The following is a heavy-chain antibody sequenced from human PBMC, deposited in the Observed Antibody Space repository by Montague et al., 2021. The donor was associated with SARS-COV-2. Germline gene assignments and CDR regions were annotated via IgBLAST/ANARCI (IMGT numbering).Heavy chain of an antibody. D-gene: IGHD3-22*01. CDR2: INHSGST. V-gene: IGHV4-34*01. Sequence: SETLSLTCAVHGGSFSGYYWSWIRQPPGKGLEWIGEINHSGSTNYNPSLKSRVSISVDTSKNLFSLKLSSVTAADTAVYYCARGAPTITMIVVVFTGAGWYFDLWGRGTLVTVSS. CDR1: GGSFSGYY. CDR3: ARGAPTITMIVVVFTGAGWYFDL. J-gene: IGHJ2*01.